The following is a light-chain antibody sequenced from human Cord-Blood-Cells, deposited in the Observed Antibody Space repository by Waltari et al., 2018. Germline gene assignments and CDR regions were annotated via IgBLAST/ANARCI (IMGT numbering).Light chain of an antibody. CDR3: AAWDDSLNGSVV. J-gene: IGLJ2*01. CDR1: SSNIGSNT. V-gene: IGLV1-44*01. Sequence: QSVLTHPPSASGTPGQRVTISCSGSSSNIGSNTVNWYQQHPGTAPKLLIYSNNQRPSGVPDRFSGSKSGTSASLAISGLQSEDEADYYCAAWDDSLNGSVVFGGGTKLTVL. CDR2: SNN.